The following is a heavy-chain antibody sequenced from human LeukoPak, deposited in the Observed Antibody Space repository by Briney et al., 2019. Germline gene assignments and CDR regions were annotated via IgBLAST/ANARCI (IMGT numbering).Heavy chain of an antibody. CDR3: TTWYSSGWYSPGVDY. D-gene: IGHD6-19*01. CDR2: IKSKTDGGTT. CDR1: GFTFSNAW. J-gene: IGHJ4*02. Sequence: GGSLRLSCAASGFTFSNAWMSWVRQAPGKGLEWVDRIKSKTDGGTTDYAAPVKGRFTISRDDSKNTLYLQMNSLKTEDTAVYYCTTWYSSGWYSPGVDYWGQGTLVTVSS. V-gene: IGHV3-15*01.